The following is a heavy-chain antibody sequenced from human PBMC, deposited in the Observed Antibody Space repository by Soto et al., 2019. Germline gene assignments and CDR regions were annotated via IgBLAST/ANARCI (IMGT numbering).Heavy chain of an antibody. CDR2: IPYDGSNK. D-gene: IGHD3-10*01. V-gene: IGHV3-30-3*01. CDR1: GFTFSSYA. J-gene: IGHJ4*02. Sequence: QVQLVESGGGVVQPGRSLRLSCAASGFTFSSYAMHWVRQAPGKGLEWVAVIPYDGSNKYYADSVKGRFTISRDNSKNTLYLQMNSLRAEDTAVYYCARGRSYYYGSGSGYWGQGTLVTVSS. CDR3: ARGRSYYYGSGSGY.